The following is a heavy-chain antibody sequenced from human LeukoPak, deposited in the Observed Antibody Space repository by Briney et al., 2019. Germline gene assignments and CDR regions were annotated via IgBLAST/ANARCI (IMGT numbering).Heavy chain of an antibody. D-gene: IGHD3-10*01. CDR2: INAGNGNT. CDR1: GYTFTSYA. Sequence: ASVKVSCKASGYTFTSYAMHWVRQAPGQRLEWMGWINAGNGNTKYSQKFQGRVTITGDTSASTAYMELSSLRSEDTAVYYCARDYYYGSGSYSRRLDYWGQGTLVTVSS. CDR3: ARDYYYGSGSYSRRLDY. V-gene: IGHV1-3*01. J-gene: IGHJ4*02.